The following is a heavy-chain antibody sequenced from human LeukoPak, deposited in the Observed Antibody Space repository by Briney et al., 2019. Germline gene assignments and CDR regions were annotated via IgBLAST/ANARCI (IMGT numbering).Heavy chain of an antibody. CDR1: GFTFSSYA. J-gene: IGHJ3*02. CDR2: ISSNGGST. CDR3: ARRGWYDAFDI. Sequence: GGSLRLSCAASGFTFSSYAMHWVRQAPGKGLEYVSAISSNGGSTYYANSVKGRFTISRDNSKNTLYLQMGSLRAEDMAVYYCARRGWYDAFDIWGQGTMVTVSS. V-gene: IGHV3-64*01. D-gene: IGHD2-15*01.